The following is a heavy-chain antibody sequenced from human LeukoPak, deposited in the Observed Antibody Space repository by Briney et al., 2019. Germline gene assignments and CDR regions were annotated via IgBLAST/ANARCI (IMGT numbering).Heavy chain of an antibody. D-gene: IGHD2-21*02. CDR3: ARAAYCGGDCYQYYFDY. Sequence: PGGSLRLSCAASGFTFSSYWMSWVRQAPGKGLEWVANIKQDGSEKYYVDSVKGRFTISRDNAKNSLYLQMNSLRAEDTAVYYCARAAYCGGDCYQYYFDYWGQGTLVTVSS. J-gene: IGHJ4*02. CDR2: IKQDGSEK. CDR1: GFTFSSYW. V-gene: IGHV3-7*01.